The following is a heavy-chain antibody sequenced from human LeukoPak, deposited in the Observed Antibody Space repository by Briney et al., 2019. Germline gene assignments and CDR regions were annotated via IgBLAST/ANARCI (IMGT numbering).Heavy chain of an antibody. Sequence: ASVKVSCKASGYTFTSYGISWVRQAPGQGLEWMGWINAGNANTKYSQKFQGRITITRDTSASTAYMELSSLRSEDTAVYYCARGPHITMVRGPVGNWFDPWGQGTLVTVSS. CDR3: ARGPHITMVRGPVGNWFDP. CDR2: INAGNANT. CDR1: GYTFTSYG. J-gene: IGHJ5*02. V-gene: IGHV1-3*01. D-gene: IGHD3-10*01.